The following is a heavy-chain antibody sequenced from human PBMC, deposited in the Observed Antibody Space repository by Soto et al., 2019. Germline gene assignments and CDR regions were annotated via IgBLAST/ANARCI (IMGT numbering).Heavy chain of an antibody. V-gene: IGHV1-3*01. D-gene: IGHD5-12*01. CDR2: INAGNGNT. J-gene: IGHJ6*02. CDR3: ARALGYSGYAGMDV. CDR1: GYTFTSYA. Sequence: EASVKVSCKASGYTFTSYAMHWVRQAPGQRLEWMGWINAGNGNTKYSQKFQGRVTITRDTSTSTAYMELRSLRSDDTAVYYCARALGYSGYAGMDVWGQGTTDPVSS.